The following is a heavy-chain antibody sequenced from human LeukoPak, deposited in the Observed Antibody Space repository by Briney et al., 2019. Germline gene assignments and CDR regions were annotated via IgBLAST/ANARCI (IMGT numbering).Heavy chain of an antibody. J-gene: IGHJ4*02. CDR1: GFTVSDNY. V-gene: IGHV3-53*01. CDR3: ARRGDGGGSFDY. Sequence: GGSLRLSCAASGFTVSDNYMSWVRQAPGKGLEWVSLIYSAGSTYYADSVTGRFTISRDNSKNTLFLQMNSLRAEDTAVYYCARRGDGGGSFDYWGQGTLVTVSS. D-gene: IGHD4-23*01. CDR2: IYSAGST.